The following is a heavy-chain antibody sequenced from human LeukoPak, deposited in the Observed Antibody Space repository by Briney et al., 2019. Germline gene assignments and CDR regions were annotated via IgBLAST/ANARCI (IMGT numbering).Heavy chain of an antibody. CDR1: GGSISSYY. Sequence: KPSETLSLTCTVSGGSISSYYWSWIRQPAGKGLEWIGRIYTSGSTNYNPSLKSRVTMSVDTSKNQFSLKLSSVTAADTAVYYCARRSLLYCSSTSCYPFDPWGQGTLVTVSS. CDR3: ARRSLLYCSSTSCYPFDP. D-gene: IGHD2-2*01. J-gene: IGHJ5*02. CDR2: IYTSGST. V-gene: IGHV4-4*07.